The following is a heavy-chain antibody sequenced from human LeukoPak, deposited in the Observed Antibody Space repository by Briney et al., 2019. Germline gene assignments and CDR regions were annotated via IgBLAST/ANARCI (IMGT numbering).Heavy chain of an antibody. D-gene: IGHD3-10*01. CDR3: ARERINMVRGVSDAFDI. CDR1: GGSISSYY. J-gene: IGHJ3*02. CDR2: IYTSGST. V-gene: IGHV4-4*07. Sequence: PSETLSLTCTVSGGSISSYYWSWIRQPAGKGLEWIGRIYTSGSTNYNPSLKSRVTMSVDTSKNQFSLKLSSVTAADTAVYYCARERINMVRGVSDAFDIWGQGTMVTVSS.